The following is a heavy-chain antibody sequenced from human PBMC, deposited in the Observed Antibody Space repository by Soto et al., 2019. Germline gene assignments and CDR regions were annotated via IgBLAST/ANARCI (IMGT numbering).Heavy chain of an antibody. V-gene: IGHV1-69*06. CDR1: GGTFSSYA. CDR2: IIPIFGTA. Sequence: SVKVSCKASGGTFSSYAISWVRQAPGQGLEWMGGIIPIFGTANYAQKFQGRVTITADKSTSTAYMELSSLRSEDTAVYYCASVPGEGTTRYYYGMDVWGQGTTVTVSS. J-gene: IGHJ6*02. D-gene: IGHD3-3*01. CDR3: ASVPGEGTTRYYYGMDV.